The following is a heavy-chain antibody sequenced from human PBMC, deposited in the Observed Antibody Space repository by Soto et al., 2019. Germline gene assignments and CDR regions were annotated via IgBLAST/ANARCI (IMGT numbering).Heavy chain of an antibody. V-gene: IGHV1-2*02. CDR3: ARVPVRNTMTRSHWNKNAFDI. CDR2: INPNSGGT. CDR1: GYTFTGYY. D-gene: IGHD3-22*01. J-gene: IGHJ3*02. Sequence: ASVKVSCKASGYTFTGYYMHWVRQAPGQGLEWMGWINPNSGGTNYAQKFQGRVTMTRDTSISTAYMELSRLRSDDTAVYYCARVPVRNTMTRSHWNKNAFDIWGQGTMVTVSS.